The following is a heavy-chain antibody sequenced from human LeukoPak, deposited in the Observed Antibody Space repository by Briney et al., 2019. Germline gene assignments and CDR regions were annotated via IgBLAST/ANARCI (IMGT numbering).Heavy chain of an antibody. CDR3: ARDLPYNIIKKYCGGDCRLADAFDI. CDR2: INPNSGGT. V-gene: IGHV1-2*02. CDR1: GYTFTGYY. Sequence: ASVKVSCKASGYTFTGYYMHWVRQAPGQGLEWMGWINPNSGGTNYAQKFQGRVTMTRDTSISTAYMELSRLRSDDTAVYYCARDLPYNIIKKYCGGDCRLADAFDIWGQGTMVTVSS. J-gene: IGHJ3*02. D-gene: IGHD2-21*02.